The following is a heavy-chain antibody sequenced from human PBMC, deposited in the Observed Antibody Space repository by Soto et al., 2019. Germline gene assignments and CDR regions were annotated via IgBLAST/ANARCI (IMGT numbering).Heavy chain of an antibody. CDR1: GGSSSSYY. Sequence: LETLSLTWTVSGGSSSSYYWTWIRQPPGKGLEWIGYIYYSGSTYYNPSLKSRVTISVDTSKNQFSLKLSSVTAADTAVYYCARDLPPGGNPGDYYGMDVWGQGTTVTVSS. J-gene: IGHJ6*02. V-gene: IGHV4-59*12. D-gene: IGHD2-8*02. CDR2: IYYSGST. CDR3: ARDLPPGGNPGDYYGMDV.